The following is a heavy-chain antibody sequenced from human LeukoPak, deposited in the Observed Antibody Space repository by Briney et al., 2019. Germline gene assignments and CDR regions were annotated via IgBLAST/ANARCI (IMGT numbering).Heavy chain of an antibody. CDR3: ASALYYYGSGSYYKADPFDY. D-gene: IGHD3-10*01. J-gene: IGHJ4*02. V-gene: IGHV5-51*01. Sequence: GESLKIPCKGSGYSFTSYWIGWVRQMPGKGLEWMGIIYPGDSDTRYSPSFQGQVTISADKSISTAYLQWSSLKASDTAMYYCASALYYYGSGSYYKADPFDYWGQGTLVTVSS. CDR1: GYSFTSYW. CDR2: IYPGDSDT.